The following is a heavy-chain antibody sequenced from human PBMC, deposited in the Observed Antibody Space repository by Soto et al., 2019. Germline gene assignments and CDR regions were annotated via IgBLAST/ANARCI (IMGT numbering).Heavy chain of an antibody. D-gene: IGHD7-27*01. CDR2: IKSKTDGGTT. Sequence: GGSLRLSCAASGFTFSNAWMSWVRQAPGKGLEWVGRIKSKTDGGTTDYAAPVKGRFTISRDDSKNTLYLQMISLKTEDTAVYYCATEDWGSSSFDYWGQGTLVTVSS. CDR1: GFTFSNAW. J-gene: IGHJ4*02. CDR3: ATEDWGSSSFDY. V-gene: IGHV3-15*01.